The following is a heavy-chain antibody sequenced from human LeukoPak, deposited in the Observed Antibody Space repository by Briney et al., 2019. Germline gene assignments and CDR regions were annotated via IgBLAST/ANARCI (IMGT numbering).Heavy chain of an antibody. Sequence: SETLSLTCAVYGGSFSSYYWSWIRQPPEKGLEWIGEINQSGSTNYNPSLKSRVTISVDTSKNQFSLKLSSVTAADTGVYYCARPGYSDTDPQDNWFHPWGQGTLVTVSS. J-gene: IGHJ5*02. V-gene: IGHV4-34*01. D-gene: IGHD5-12*01. CDR2: INQSGST. CDR3: ARPGYSDTDPQDNWFHP. CDR1: GGSFSSYY.